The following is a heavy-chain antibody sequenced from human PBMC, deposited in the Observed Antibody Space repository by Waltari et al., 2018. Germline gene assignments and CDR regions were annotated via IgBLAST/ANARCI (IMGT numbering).Heavy chain of an antibody. CDR3: ATKFRDENIGFAYDT. V-gene: IGHV1-69*11. D-gene: IGHD2-15*01. CDR1: GGTFTDAG. CDR2: IIPIAGTT. Sequence: QVQLVQSGAEVKKPGSSVKVSCKASGGTFTDAGFSWLRQAPGQGLDWMGRIIPIAGTTNHAQKFQGRVTITADGSTRTVHMSLGSLRSEDTAVYYCATKFRDENIGFAYDTWGQGTMVIVSS. J-gene: IGHJ3*02.